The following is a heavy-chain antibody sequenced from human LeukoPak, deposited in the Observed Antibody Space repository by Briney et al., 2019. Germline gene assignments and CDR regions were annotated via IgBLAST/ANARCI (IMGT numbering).Heavy chain of an antibody. J-gene: IGHJ5*02. Sequence: AGGSLRLSCAASGFTFSSYAMSWVRQAPGKGLEWVSAISGSGGSTYYAGSVKGRFTISRDNSKNTLYLQMNSLRAEDTAVYYCAKDPNYYDSSGYYHWGQGTLVTVSS. CDR1: GFTFSSYA. CDR3: AKDPNYYDSSGYYH. D-gene: IGHD3-22*01. CDR2: ISGSGGST. V-gene: IGHV3-23*01.